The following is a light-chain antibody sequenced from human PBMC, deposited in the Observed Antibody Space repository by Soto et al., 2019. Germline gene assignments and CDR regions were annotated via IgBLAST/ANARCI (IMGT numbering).Light chain of an antibody. CDR1: SSDVGGYNY. J-gene: IGLJ2*01. Sequence: QSALTQPASVSGSPGQSITISCTGTSSDVGGYNYVSWYHQHPGKSPKLMIYDVSNRPSGVSNRLSGSKSGNTASLTISGLQADDVADYYCSSYTSSSTLVVFGGGTKLTVL. CDR2: DVS. V-gene: IGLV2-14*01. CDR3: SSYTSSSTLVV.